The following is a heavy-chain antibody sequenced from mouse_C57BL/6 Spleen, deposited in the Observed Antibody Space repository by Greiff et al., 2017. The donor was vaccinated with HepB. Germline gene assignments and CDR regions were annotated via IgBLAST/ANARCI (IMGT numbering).Heavy chain of an antibody. Sequence: QVQLQQPGAELVRPGTSVKLSCKASGYTFTSYWMHWVKQRPGQGLEWIGVIDPSDSYTNYNQKFKGKATLTVDTSSSTAYMQHSSLTSEDSAVYYCARAYYYGRILLYAMDYWGQGTSVTVSS. CDR2: IDPSDSYT. V-gene: IGHV1-59*01. J-gene: IGHJ4*01. CDR1: GYTFTSYW. D-gene: IGHD1-1*01. CDR3: ARAYYYGRILLYAMDY.